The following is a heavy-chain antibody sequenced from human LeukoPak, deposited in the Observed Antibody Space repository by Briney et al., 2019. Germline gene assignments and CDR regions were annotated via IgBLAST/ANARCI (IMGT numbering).Heavy chain of an antibody. CDR1: GYSISSGYY. J-gene: IGHJ4*02. V-gene: IGHV4-38-2*02. Sequence: PSETLSLTCTVSGYSISSGYYWGWIRQPPGKGLEWIGSIYHSGSTYYNPSPKSRVTISVDTSKNQFSLKLSSVTAADTAVYYCARAKYSDYWGQGTLVTVSS. CDR3: ARAKYSDY. D-gene: IGHD2-21*01. CDR2: IYHSGST.